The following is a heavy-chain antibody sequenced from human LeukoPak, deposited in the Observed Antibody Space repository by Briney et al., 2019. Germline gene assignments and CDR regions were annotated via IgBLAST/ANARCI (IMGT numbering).Heavy chain of an antibody. CDR2: IYYSGST. V-gene: IGHV4-59*11. CDR1: GGSISSHY. CDR3: ARGSSSSVWYYYYYYMDV. Sequence: SETLSLTCTVSGGSISSHYWSWIRQPPGKGLEWIGYIYYSGSTNSNPSLKSRVTISVDTSKNQFSLKLSSVTAADTAVYYCARGSSSSVWYYYYYYMDVWGKGTTVTVSS. J-gene: IGHJ6*03. D-gene: IGHD6-6*01.